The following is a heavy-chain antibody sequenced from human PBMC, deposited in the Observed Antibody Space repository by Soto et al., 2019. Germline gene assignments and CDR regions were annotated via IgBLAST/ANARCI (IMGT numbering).Heavy chain of an antibody. D-gene: IGHD6-13*01. J-gene: IGHJ4*02. Sequence: GGSLRLSCTASGFNFGGYAMSWVRQAPGKGLEWVGSIRGKAYGGTTEYAASVRDRFTISRHDSKSTAYLQMNSLKTEDTAVYYCSRYRVEADMSDFDYWGQGTLVTVSS. V-gene: IGHV3-49*04. CDR3: SRYRVEADMSDFDY. CDR2: IRGKAYGGTT. CDR1: GFNFGGYA.